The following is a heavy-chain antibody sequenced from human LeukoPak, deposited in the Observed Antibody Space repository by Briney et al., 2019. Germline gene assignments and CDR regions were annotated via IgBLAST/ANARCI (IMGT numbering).Heavy chain of an antibody. J-gene: IGHJ4*02. CDR2: MNPNSGNT. V-gene: IGHV1-8*01. CDR3: AREYSGSREGGY. Sequence: ASVKVSCKASGYTFTSYDINWVRQATGQGLEWMGWMNPNSGNTGYAQKFQGRVTMTRNTSISTAYMELSSLRSEDTAVYYCAREYSGSREGGYWGQGTLVTVSS. D-gene: IGHD1-26*01. CDR1: GYTFTSYD.